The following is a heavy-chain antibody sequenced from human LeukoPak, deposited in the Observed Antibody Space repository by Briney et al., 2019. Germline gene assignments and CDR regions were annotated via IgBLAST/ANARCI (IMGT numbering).Heavy chain of an antibody. D-gene: IGHD1-14*01. V-gene: IGHV1-69*08. Sequence: SVKVSCKASGGTFSTYSISWMRQAPGQGLEWMGRIIPVLGTAKYAQKFQGRVTMTRNTSISTAYMELSSLRSEDTAVYYCARGLGMGYWGQGTLVTVSS. J-gene: IGHJ4*02. CDR1: GGTFSTYS. CDR3: ARGLGMGY. CDR2: IIPVLGTA.